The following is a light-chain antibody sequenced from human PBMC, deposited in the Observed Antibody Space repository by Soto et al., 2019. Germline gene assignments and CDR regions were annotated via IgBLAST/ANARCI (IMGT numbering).Light chain of an antibody. V-gene: IGLV3-1*01. J-gene: IGLJ2*01. CDR3: QAWDNRTVI. Sequence: SYELTQPPSVSVSPGQTASITCSGDKLGDKYACWYQQKAGQSPVLVIYQDTKRPSGIPERFSGSNSGNTATLTISGTQAMDEADYYCQAWDNRTVIFGGGTKLTVL. CDR2: QDT. CDR1: KLGDKY.